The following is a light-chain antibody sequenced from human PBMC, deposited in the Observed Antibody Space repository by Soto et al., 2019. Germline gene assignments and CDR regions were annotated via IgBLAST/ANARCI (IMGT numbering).Light chain of an antibody. Sequence: DIQMTQSPSSLSASVGDSVTITCRASQGVRTYLAWYQQKPGKVPKLLMYAASTLQSGVPSRFSGSGSGTDFTLTISSLQPEDVATYYCQKCNSAPYTFGQGTKLEIK. CDR2: AAS. CDR3: QKCNSAPYT. CDR1: QGVRTY. J-gene: IGKJ2*01. V-gene: IGKV1-27*01.